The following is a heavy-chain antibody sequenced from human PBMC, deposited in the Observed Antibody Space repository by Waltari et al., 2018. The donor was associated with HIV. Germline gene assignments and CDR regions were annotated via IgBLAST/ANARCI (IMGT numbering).Heavy chain of an antibody. CDR1: GGSFVGHY. J-gene: IGHJ2*01. Sequence: QVDLRQWGTGLLKPSTTLSRTCAVYGGSFVGHYWSWVRETPGKGLEWIGEMNDGGKANYNPALKSRVSMSIDPSKKQFTLKLRSVTAADTAVYYCARGPRPSTVTAPGWYFDLWGRGTLVTVSS. V-gene: IGHV4-34*02. CDR2: MNDGGKA. D-gene: IGHD4-17*01. CDR3: ARGPRPSTVTAPGWYFDL.